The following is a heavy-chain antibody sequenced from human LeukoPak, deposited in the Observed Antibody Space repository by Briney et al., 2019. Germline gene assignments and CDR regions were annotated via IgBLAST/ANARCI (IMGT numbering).Heavy chain of an antibody. Sequence: PGGSLRLSCAASGFTFSSYWMSWVRQAPGKGLEWVANIKQDGSEKYYVDSVKGRFTISRDNAKNPLYLQMNSLRAEDTAVYYCAREGGGYCSSTSCYLDYWGQGTLVTVSS. J-gene: IGHJ4*02. CDR1: GFTFSSYW. CDR3: AREGGGYCSSTSCYLDY. CDR2: IKQDGSEK. D-gene: IGHD2-2*01. V-gene: IGHV3-7*03.